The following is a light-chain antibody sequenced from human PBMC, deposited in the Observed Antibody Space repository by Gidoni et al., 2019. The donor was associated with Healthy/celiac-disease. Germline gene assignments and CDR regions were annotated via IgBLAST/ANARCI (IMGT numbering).Light chain of an antibody. J-gene: IGKJ1*01. CDR3: QQYYSTPPWT. V-gene: IGKV4-1*01. CDR2: WAS. CDR1: QSVLYSPNNKNY. Sequence: DIVMTQSPDSLAVSLGERATINCKSSQSVLYSPNNKNYLAWYQQKPGQPPKLLIYWASTRESGVPDRFSGGGSGTDFTLTISSLQAEDVAVYYCQQYYSTPPWTFGQXTKVEIK.